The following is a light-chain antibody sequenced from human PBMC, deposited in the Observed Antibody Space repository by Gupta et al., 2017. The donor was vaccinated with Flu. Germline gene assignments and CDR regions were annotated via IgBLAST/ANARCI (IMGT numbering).Light chain of an antibody. J-gene: IGKJ2*01. CDR1: KSISSY. CDR3: QQRDSTPLT. V-gene: IGKV1-39*01. CDR2: AAS. Sequence: PCSLSASVGDRGTNTGRGKKSISSYLKWYQQKPGKAPKLLIYAASSGESGVPSRFSGSGSGTDFTLTISRRQPEDFANYYCQQRDSTPLTFGQGTKLEIK.